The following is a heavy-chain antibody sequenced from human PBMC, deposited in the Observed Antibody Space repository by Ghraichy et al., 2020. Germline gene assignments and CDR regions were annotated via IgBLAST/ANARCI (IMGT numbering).Heavy chain of an antibody. CDR3: AREQTTVTTNSLAHAFDI. CDR1: GYTFTGYY. Sequence: ASVKVSCKASGYTFTGYYMHWVRQAPGQGLEWMGWINPNSGGTNYAQKFQGWVTMTRDTSISTAYMELSRLRSDDTAVYYCAREQTTVTTNSLAHAFDIWGQGTMVTVSS. CDR2: INPNSGGT. J-gene: IGHJ3*02. V-gene: IGHV1-2*04. D-gene: IGHD4-17*01.